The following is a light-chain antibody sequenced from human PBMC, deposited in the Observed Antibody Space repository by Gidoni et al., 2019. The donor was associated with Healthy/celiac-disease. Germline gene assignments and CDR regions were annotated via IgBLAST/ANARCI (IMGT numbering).Light chain of an antibody. CDR3: QQSYSTPLT. CDR2: AAS. CDR1: QSISSY. V-gene: IGKV1-39*01. Sequence: IQMTHSPSSLSASVGDRVTITSRASQSISSYLNWYQQKPGKAPKLLIYAASSLKSGVPSRCSGSGSGTEFTSTISSLQAEDLATYYCQQSYSTPLTFGGGTKVEIK. J-gene: IGKJ4*01.